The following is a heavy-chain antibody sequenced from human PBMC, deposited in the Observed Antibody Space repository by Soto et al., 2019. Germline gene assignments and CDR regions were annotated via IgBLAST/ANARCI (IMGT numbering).Heavy chain of an antibody. CDR3: ARLTDYDFWSGYRNSYYYYMDV. D-gene: IGHD3-3*01. J-gene: IGHJ6*03. V-gene: IGHV5-51*01. CDR2: IYPGDSDT. CDR1: GYSFTSDW. Sequence: GESLKISCKGSGYSFTSDWIGWVRQMPGKGLEWMGIIYPGDSDTRYSPSFQGQVTISADKSISTAYLQWSSLKASDTAMYYCARLTDYDFWSGYRNSYYYYMDVWGKGTTVTVSS.